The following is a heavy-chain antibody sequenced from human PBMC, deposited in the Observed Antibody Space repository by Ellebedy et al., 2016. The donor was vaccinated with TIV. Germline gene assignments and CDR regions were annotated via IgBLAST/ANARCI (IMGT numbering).Heavy chain of an antibody. Sequence: GESLKISCAASGFTFSSYWMSWVRQAPGKGLEWVANIKQDGSEQYYVDSAKGRFTISRDNAKNSLYLQMNSLRGEDTAMYYCVRGAGWVTDYWGQGTLVTVSS. CDR2: IKQDGSEQ. D-gene: IGHD4-23*01. CDR1: GFTFSSYW. J-gene: IGHJ4*02. CDR3: VRGAGWVTDY. V-gene: IGHV3-7*03.